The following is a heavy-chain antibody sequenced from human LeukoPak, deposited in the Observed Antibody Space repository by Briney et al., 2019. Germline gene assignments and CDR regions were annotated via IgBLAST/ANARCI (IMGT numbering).Heavy chain of an antibody. Sequence: SETLSLTCTVSGGSISSGDYYWSWIRQPPGKGLEWIGYIYYSGSTYYNPSPKSRVTISVDTSKNQFSLKLSSVTAADTAVYYCARETRYCSSTSCYTGAADYWGQGTLVTVSS. D-gene: IGHD2-2*02. CDR1: GGSISSGDYY. V-gene: IGHV4-30-4*01. CDR2: IYYSGST. CDR3: ARETRYCSSTSCYTGAADY. J-gene: IGHJ4*02.